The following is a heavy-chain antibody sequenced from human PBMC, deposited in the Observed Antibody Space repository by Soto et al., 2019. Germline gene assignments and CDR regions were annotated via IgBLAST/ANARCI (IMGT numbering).Heavy chain of an antibody. CDR3: ARAPPPEYGDYGITTGDY. Sequence: SETLSLTCAVYGGSFSGYYWSWIRQPPGKGLEWIGEINHSGSTNYNPSLKSRVTISVDTSKNQFSLKLSSVTAADTAVYYCARAPPPEYGDYGITTGDYWGQGTLVTVSS. CDR2: INHSGST. V-gene: IGHV4-34*01. CDR1: GGSFSGYY. J-gene: IGHJ4*02. D-gene: IGHD4-17*01.